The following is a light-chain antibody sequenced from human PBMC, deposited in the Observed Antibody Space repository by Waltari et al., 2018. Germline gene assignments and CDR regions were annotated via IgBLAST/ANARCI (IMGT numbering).Light chain of an antibody. CDR2: STT. Sequence: QTVVTQEPSLIVSPGGAVTLTCASSAGAVTSGNYPNWIQQKPGQVPRSLIHSTTNRHSWTPARFSGSLLGGKAALTLSGVQPEDEAEYYCLLYDGSDQVFGGGTKLTVL. J-gene: IGLJ3*02. CDR3: LLYDGSDQV. V-gene: IGLV7-43*01. CDR1: AGAVTSGNY.